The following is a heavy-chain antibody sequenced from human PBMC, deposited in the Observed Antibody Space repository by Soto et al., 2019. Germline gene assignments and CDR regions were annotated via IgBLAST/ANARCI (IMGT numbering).Heavy chain of an antibody. CDR1: GGTFSTYA. CDR3: AREIFGVIISGGRDAFDI. V-gene: IGHV1-69*13. CDR2: IIPIFGTA. Sequence: SVKVSCKASGGTFSTYAISWVRQAPGQGLEWMGGIIPIFGTAKYAQKFQGRVTITADESTSTAYMELSSLRSEDTAVYYCAREIFGVIISGGRDAFDIWGQGTMVTVSS. D-gene: IGHD3-3*01. J-gene: IGHJ3*02.